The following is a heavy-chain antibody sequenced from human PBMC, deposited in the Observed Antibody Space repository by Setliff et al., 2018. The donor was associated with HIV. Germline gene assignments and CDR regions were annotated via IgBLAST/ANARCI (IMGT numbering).Heavy chain of an antibody. CDR2: IYYSGTT. D-gene: IGHD2-21*01. J-gene: IGHJ5*02. CDR1: GGSISSNW. CDR3: ARVPVAGANWFDP. V-gene: IGHV4-59*04. Sequence: SETLSLTCTVSGGSISSNWWGWIRQPPGKGLEWIGYIYYSGTTNYNPSLKSRVTMSVDTSKNQSSLKLISVTAADQGVYYCARVPVAGANWFDPWGLGTLVTVSS.